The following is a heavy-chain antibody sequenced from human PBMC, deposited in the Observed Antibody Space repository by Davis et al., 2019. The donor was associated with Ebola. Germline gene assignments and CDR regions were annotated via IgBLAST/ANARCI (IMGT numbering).Heavy chain of an antibody. CDR1: GGTFSSYA. D-gene: IGHD6-13*01. J-gene: IGHJ3*02. V-gene: IGHV1-2*02. CDR3: ARGRSSSRWAFDI. Sequence: ASVKVSCKASGGTFSSYAISWVRQAPGQGLEWMGWINPHGGGTNYAQRFQDRVNMTRDMSISTAYMDLSRLKSDDTAVYYCARGRSSSRWAFDIWGQRTMVTVSS. CDR2: INPHGGGT.